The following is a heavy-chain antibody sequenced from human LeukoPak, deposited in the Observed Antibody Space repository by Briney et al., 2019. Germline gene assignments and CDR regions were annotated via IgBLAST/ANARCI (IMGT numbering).Heavy chain of an antibody. CDR3: VRWLSSSTGSYHIDY. V-gene: IGHV3-48*01. CDR2: ISSSSSTI. J-gene: IGHJ4*02. D-gene: IGHD1-26*01. Sequence: GGSLRLSCAASGFTFSSYSMNWVRQAPGKGLEWVSYISSSSSTIYYADSVKGRFTISRDNAKNSLYLQMNSLRAEDTAVYYCVRWLSSSTGSYHIDYWGQGTLVTVSS. CDR1: GFTFSSYS.